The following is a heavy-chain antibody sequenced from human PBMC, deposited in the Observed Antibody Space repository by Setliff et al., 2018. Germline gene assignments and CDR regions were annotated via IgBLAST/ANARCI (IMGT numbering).Heavy chain of an antibody. Sequence: SVKVSCKASGGTFSSYAISWVRQAPGQGLEWMGGIVPIFGTANYAQKFQGRVTITTDESTSTAYMELSSLRSEDTAVYYCAREGNYDYVWGSYRDDAFDIWGQGTMVTVSS. V-gene: IGHV1-69*05. CDR1: GGTFSSYA. J-gene: IGHJ3*02. CDR3: AREGNYDYVWGSYRDDAFDI. D-gene: IGHD3-16*02. CDR2: IVPIFGTA.